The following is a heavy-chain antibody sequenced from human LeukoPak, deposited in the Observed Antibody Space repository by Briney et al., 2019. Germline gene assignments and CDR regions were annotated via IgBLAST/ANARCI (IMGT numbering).Heavy chain of an antibody. CDR1: GGTFSSYA. V-gene: IGHV1-69*04. Sequence: SVKVSCKASGGTFSSYAISWVRQAPGQGLEWMGRIIPILGIANYAQKFQGRVTITADKSTSTAYMELSSLRSEDTAVYYCAYYGSGSYRFDYWGQGTLVTVSS. CDR2: IIPILGIA. J-gene: IGHJ4*02. CDR3: AYYGSGSYRFDY. D-gene: IGHD3-10*01.